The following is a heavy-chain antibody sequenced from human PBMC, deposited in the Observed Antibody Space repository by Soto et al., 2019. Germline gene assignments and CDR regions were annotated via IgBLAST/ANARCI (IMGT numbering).Heavy chain of an antibody. V-gene: IGHV3-23*01. D-gene: IGHD6-19*01. Sequence: GGSLRLSCAASGFTFSSYAMSWVRQAPGKGLEWVSAISGSGGSTYYADSVKGRFTISRGNSKNTLYLQMNSLRAEDTAVYYCAKFRRATGWLGFDYWGQGTLVTVSS. CDR1: GFTFSSYA. CDR3: AKFRRATGWLGFDY. CDR2: ISGSGGST. J-gene: IGHJ4*02.